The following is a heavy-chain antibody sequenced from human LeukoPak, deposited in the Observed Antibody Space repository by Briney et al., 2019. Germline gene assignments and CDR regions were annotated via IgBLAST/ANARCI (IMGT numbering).Heavy chain of an antibody. CDR1: GYGFTSYW. CDR3: ARFRYSSGWNNWFDP. Sequence: GESLKISCKGSGYGFTSYWIGWVRQMPGKGLEWMGIIYPGDSDTRYSPSFQGQVTISADKSISTAYLQWSSLKASDTAMYYCARFRYSSGWNNWFDPWGQGTLVTVSS. CDR2: IYPGDSDT. D-gene: IGHD6-19*01. J-gene: IGHJ5*02. V-gene: IGHV5-51*01.